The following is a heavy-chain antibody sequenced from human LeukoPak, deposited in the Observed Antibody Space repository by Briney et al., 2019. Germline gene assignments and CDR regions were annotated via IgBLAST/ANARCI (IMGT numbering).Heavy chain of an antibody. V-gene: IGHV3-21*01. J-gene: IGHJ4*02. D-gene: IGHD1-1*01. CDR1: GFTFGSYS. CDR3: ARGPKYIASTGPHYFDY. Sequence: GESLRLSCAASGFTFGSYSMNWVRQAPGKGLEWVSSISHGSSYIYYADSVKGRFTISRDNAENSLYLQMDSLRAEDTAVYYCARGPKYIASTGPHYFDYGGQGTLVTVSS. CDR2: ISHGSSYI.